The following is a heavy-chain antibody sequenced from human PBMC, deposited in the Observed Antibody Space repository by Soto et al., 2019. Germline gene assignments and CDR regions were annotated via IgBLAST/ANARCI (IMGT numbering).Heavy chain of an antibody. J-gene: IGHJ5*02. V-gene: IGHV4-34*01. CDR2: INHSGST. CDR3: ARWYYDFWSGFFTRYFDP. Sequence: QVQLQQWGAGLLKPSETLSLTCGVYGGSRSPYYWSWIRQTPGKGLEWIAEINHSGSTHYNPSLACRVTISIATSNILFSLKLRSVTAADTAVYYCARWYYDFWSGFFTRYFDPWGEGTQVTVSS. D-gene: IGHD3-3*01. CDR1: GGSRSPYY.